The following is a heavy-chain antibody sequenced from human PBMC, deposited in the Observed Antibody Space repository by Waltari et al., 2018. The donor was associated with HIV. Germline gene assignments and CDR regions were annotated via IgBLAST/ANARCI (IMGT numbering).Heavy chain of an antibody. J-gene: IGHJ4*02. Sequence: EVQLVESGGGLVQPGRSLRLSCAASGFTFDDYAMHWVRQAPGEGLEGVSVISWNSGSIGYADSVKGRFTISRDNAKNSLYLQMNSLRAEDTALYYCAKDKEWLGEGFDYWGQGTLVTVSS. CDR3: AKDKEWLGEGFDY. CDR2: ISWNSGSI. V-gene: IGHV3-9*01. CDR1: GFTFDDYA. D-gene: IGHD6-19*01.